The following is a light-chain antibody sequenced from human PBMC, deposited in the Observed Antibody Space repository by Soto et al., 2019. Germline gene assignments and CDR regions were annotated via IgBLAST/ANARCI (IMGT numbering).Light chain of an antibody. V-gene: IGKV3-11*01. J-gene: IGKJ5*01. CDR3: QQRSNWPVT. Sequence: IVLTRSPGTLCFPPGENPTPPCRASQTISTFLGWYQQKPGQAPRLLIYDASNRATGIPARFSGSGSETDFTLTISSLEPEDFAVYYCQQRSNWPVTFGQGTRLEIK. CDR1: QTISTF. CDR2: DAS.